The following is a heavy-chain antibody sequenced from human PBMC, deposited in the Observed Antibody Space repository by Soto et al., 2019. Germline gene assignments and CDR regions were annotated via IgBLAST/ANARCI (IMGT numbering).Heavy chain of an antibody. D-gene: IGHD6-13*01. Sequence: GGSLRLSCAASGFTFSSYAMHWVRQAPGKGLEWVAVISYDGSNKYYADSVKGRFTISRDNSKNTLYLQMNSLRAEDTAVYYCASSRYSSSRGWFDPWGQGTLVTVSS. CDR3: ASSRYSSSRGWFDP. CDR2: ISYDGSNK. CDR1: GFTFSSYA. J-gene: IGHJ5*02. V-gene: IGHV3-30-3*01.